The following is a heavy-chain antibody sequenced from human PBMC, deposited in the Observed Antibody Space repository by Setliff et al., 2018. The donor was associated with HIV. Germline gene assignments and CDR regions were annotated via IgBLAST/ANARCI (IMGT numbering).Heavy chain of an antibody. D-gene: IGHD3-10*01. V-gene: IGHV4-59*11. CDR1: GVSISSHY. CDR2: MYFRGNA. Sequence: SETLSLTCTVSGVSISSHYWSWIRQAPGKGLEWIGTMYFRGNARNSPSLKSRVAISVDTSKNQLSLNPTSVAAADTAVYYCARVETTVRGATYGMDVWGQGTTVTVSS. J-gene: IGHJ6*02. CDR3: ARVETTVRGATYGMDV.